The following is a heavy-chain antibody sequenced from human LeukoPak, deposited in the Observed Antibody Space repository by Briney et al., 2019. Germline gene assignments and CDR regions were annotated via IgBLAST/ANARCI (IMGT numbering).Heavy chain of an antibody. J-gene: IGHJ4*02. CDR1: GYTFTTFY. V-gene: IGHV1-46*01. CDR3: ARDPSASWQWFDY. Sequence: ASVKVSCKASGYTFTTFYIHWVRQAPGQGLEWVGVINPNGGGTSYAQRFQGRVTMTRDKSTSTVYMDLSSLRPEDTAVYYCARDPSASWQWFDYWGQGTLVTVSS. D-gene: IGHD1-26*01. CDR2: INPNGGGT.